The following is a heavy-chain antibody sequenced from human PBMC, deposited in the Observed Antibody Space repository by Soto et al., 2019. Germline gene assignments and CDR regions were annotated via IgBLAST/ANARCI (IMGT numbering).Heavy chain of an antibody. CDR2: IWYDGSNK. Sequence: PGGSLRLSCAASGFTFSSYGMHWVRQAPGKGLEWVAVIWYDGSNKYYADSVKGRFTISRDNSKNTLYLQMNSLRAEDTAVYYCARDLSYYGSGSYYLSYWGQGTLVTVSS. D-gene: IGHD3-10*01. J-gene: IGHJ4*02. CDR1: GFTFSSYG. V-gene: IGHV3-33*01. CDR3: ARDLSYYGSGSYYLSY.